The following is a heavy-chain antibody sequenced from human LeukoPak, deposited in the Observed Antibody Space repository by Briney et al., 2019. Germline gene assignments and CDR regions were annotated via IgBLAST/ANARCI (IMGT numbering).Heavy chain of an antibody. J-gene: IGHJ5*02. D-gene: IGHD2-21*01. CDR2: ISYDGSNK. V-gene: IGHV3-30-3*01. Sequence: GGSLRLSCAASGFTFSSYAMHWVRQAPGKGLEWVAVISYDGSNKYYADSVKGRFTISRDNSKNTLYLQMNSLRAEDTAVYYCARAYRQPWGQGTLVTVSS. CDR3: ARAYRQP. CDR1: GFTFSSYA.